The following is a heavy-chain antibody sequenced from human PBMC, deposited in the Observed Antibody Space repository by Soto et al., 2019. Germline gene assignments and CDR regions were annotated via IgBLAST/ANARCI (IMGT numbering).Heavy chain of an antibody. V-gene: IGHV3-23*01. CDR1: GFIFSSYA. CDR3: SRRSSGWYFDY. Sequence: EVQLLESGGRLVQPGGSLRLSCAASGFIFSSYAMSWVRQAPGKGLEWVSVISGSDGSTYYADSVKGRFTISRDNSKNTLYLQMNSLRAEDTAVYYCSRRSSGWYFDYWGQGTLVTVSS. D-gene: IGHD6-19*01. CDR2: ISGSDGST. J-gene: IGHJ4*02.